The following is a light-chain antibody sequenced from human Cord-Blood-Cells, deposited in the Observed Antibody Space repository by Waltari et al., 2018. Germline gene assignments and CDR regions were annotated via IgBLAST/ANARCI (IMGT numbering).Light chain of an antibody. Sequence: QSALTQPASVSGSPGQSITISCTGTSRHVCGYNDVSWYQQHPGKAPKLMIYVFRNRPSGVSNRVAGSKSGNTASLTTSGLQAEDEADYYCSSYTSSSTLVFGGGTKLTVL. V-gene: IGLV2-14*01. J-gene: IGLJ3*02. CDR2: VFR. CDR1: SRHVCGYND. CDR3: SSYTSSSTLV.